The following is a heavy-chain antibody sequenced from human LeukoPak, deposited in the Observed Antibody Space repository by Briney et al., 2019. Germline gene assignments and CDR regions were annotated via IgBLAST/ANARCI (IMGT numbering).Heavy chain of an antibody. J-gene: IGHJ5*02. CDR1: GASISGHC. Sequence: KTSETLSLTCNVSGASISGHCWSWIRQSPGKGVECIGYIYSGSVDYNPSLKSRATISGDASKNQVSLILKSVTTADTAMYYCVKVGYGSGTWGWFDPWGQGILVTVST. D-gene: IGHD3-10*01. V-gene: IGHV4-59*11. CDR2: IYSGSV. CDR3: VKVGYGSGTWGWFDP.